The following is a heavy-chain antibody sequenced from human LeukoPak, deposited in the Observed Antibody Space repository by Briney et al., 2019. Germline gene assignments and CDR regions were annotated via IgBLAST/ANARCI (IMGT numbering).Heavy chain of an antibody. V-gene: IGHV3-23*01. CDR1: GFTFSSYA. CDR3: ARAVYDYVWGSYRPDRYYDAFDI. J-gene: IGHJ3*02. CDR2: ISGSGGST. Sequence: PGGSLRLSCAASGFTFSSYAMSWVRQAPGKGLEWVSAISGSGGSTYYADSVKGRFTISRDNSKNTLYLQMNSLRAEDTAVYYCARAVYDYVWGSYRPDRYYDAFDIWGQGTMVTVSS. D-gene: IGHD3-16*02.